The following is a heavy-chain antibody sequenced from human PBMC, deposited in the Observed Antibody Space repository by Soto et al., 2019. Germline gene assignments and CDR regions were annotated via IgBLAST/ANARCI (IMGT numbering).Heavy chain of an antibody. CDR3: ARDTFTKYCSSTSCYVGYYYYGMDV. V-gene: IGHV1-18*01. J-gene: IGHJ6*02. CDR1: GYTFTSYG. D-gene: IGHD2-2*01. Sequence: ASVKVSCKASGYTFTSYGISWVRQAPGQGLEWMGWISAYNGTTNYAQKLQGRVTMTTDTSTSTAYMELRSLRSDDTAVYYCARDTFTKYCSSTSCYVGYYYYGMDVWGQGTTVTVSS. CDR2: ISAYNGTT.